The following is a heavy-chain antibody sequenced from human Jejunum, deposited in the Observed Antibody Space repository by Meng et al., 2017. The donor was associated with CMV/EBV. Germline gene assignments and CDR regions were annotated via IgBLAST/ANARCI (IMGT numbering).Heavy chain of an antibody. V-gene: IGHV3-11*04. CDR3: ARAEYDFWGGYKYYLDY. D-gene: IGHD3-3*01. Sequence: FIASYMTWIRQAPGKGLEWISSISSNESVIYYGDSVKGRFTISRDNAKTSLYLQMNSLRAEDTAVYYCARAEYDFWGGYKYYLDYWGQGTLVTVSS. CDR1: FIASY. CDR2: ISSNESVI. J-gene: IGHJ4*02.